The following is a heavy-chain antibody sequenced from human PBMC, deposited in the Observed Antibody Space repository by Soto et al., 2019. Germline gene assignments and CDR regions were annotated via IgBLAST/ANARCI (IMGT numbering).Heavy chain of an antibody. D-gene: IGHD2-2*03. CDR2: ISYSGSP. Sequence: QVQLQESGPGLVKPSQTLSLTCTVSGGSISRGYHYWNWIRQRPGKGLEWIGYISYSGSPYYNPSLKSRLTISRDTSKNQFSLNLRSVTAADTAVYYCARVNGDCSSSSCSYYLDYWGQGTLVTVSS. J-gene: IGHJ4*02. CDR3: ARVNGDCSSSSCSYYLDY. CDR1: GGSISRGYHY. V-gene: IGHV4-31*03.